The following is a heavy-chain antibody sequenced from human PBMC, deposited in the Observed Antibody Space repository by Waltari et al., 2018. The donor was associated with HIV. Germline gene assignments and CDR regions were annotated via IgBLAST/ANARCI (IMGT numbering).Heavy chain of an antibody. D-gene: IGHD3-16*02. CDR2: ISYDGGSK. J-gene: IGHJ4*02. V-gene: IGHV3-30*01. CDR1: GFTFSRYA. CDR3: ARDIVSSHAY. Sequence: QVQLVESGGGVVQPGRSLRLSCAASGFTFSRYAMHWVRQAPGKGLEWVTVISYDGGSKYYAGSVKGRFTISRDNSKNTLYLQMNSLRAEDTAVYYCARDIVSSHAYWGQGDLVTVSS.